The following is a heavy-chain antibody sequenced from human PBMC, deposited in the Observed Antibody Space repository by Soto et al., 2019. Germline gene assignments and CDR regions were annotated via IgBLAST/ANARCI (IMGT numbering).Heavy chain of an antibody. J-gene: IGHJ3*02. CDR2: IYYSGST. CDR3: AKNYGNAFDI. V-gene: IGHV4-59*01. D-gene: IGHD3-10*01. CDR1: GGSFSGYY. Sequence: PSETLSLTCAVHGGSFSGYYWSWIRQPPGKGLEWIGYIYYSGSTNYNPSLKSRVTISVDTSKNQFSLKLSSVTAADTAVYYCAKNYGNAFDIWGQGTMVTVSS.